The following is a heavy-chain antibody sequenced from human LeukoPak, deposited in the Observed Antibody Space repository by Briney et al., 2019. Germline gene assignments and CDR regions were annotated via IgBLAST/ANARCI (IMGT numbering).Heavy chain of an antibody. CDR2: INPSGGST. J-gene: IGHJ5*02. CDR1: GSTFTNYY. CDR3: ATAVTPYGCFDP. V-gene: IGHV1-46*01. Sequence: ASVKVSCKASGSTFTNYYMHWVRQAPGQGLEWMVIINPSGGSTSSAQKFQGRVTMTRDTSTNTVYMDLSSLTSEDTAVYYCATAVTPYGCFDPWGQGTLVTVSS. D-gene: IGHD4-17*01.